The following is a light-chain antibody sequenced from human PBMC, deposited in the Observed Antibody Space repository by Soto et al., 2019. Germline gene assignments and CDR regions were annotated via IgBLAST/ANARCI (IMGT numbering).Light chain of an antibody. CDR2: DVS. J-gene: IGLJ1*01. V-gene: IGLV2-14*01. Sequence: PALTSPASGYGSDGESIRISCTGTSSDVGGYNYVSWYQQYPGKAPKLMIYDVSNRPSGVSNRFSGSKSGNTASLTISGLQAEDEADYYCSSYTISNTLVFGSGTKVTVL. CDR3: SSYTISNTLV. CDR1: SSDVGGYNY.